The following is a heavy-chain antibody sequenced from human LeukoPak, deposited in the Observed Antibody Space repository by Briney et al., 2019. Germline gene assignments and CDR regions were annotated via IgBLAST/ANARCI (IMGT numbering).Heavy chain of an antibody. V-gene: IGHV3-30*19. J-gene: IGHJ4*02. Sequence: GGSLRLSRVTSGFIFSSYGFHWVRQAPGKGLEWVAVISFDGSEKYYADSAKGRFSISTDYSRNTLYLEMNSLRADDTAAYYCVRSQLQYCTTTSCYVFDSWGQGTLVTVSS. CDR2: ISFDGSEK. CDR1: GFIFSSYG. CDR3: VRSQLQYCTTTSCYVFDS. D-gene: IGHD2-2*01.